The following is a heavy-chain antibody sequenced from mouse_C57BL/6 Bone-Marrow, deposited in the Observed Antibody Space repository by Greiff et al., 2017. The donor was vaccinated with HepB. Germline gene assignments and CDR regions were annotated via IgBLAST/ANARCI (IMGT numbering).Heavy chain of an antibody. D-gene: IGHD2-4*01. Sequence: DVHLVESGGGLVKPGGSLKLSCAASGFTFSDYGMHWVRQAPEKGLEWVAYISSGSSTIYYADTVKGRFTISRDNAKNTLFLQMTSLRSEDTAMYYCARGYDYAVMDYWGQGTSVTVSS. CDR1: GFTFSDYG. J-gene: IGHJ4*01. V-gene: IGHV5-17*01. CDR2: ISSGSSTI. CDR3: ARGYDYAVMDY.